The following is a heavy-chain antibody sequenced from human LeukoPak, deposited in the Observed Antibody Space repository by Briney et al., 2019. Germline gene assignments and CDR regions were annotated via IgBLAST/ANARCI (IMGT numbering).Heavy chain of an antibody. CDR1: GYSFTSYW. J-gene: IGHJ4*02. V-gene: IGHV5-51*01. D-gene: IGHD5-24*01. Sequence: GESPKISCKGSGYSFTSYWIGWVRQMPGKGLEWMGIIYPGDSDTRYSPSFQGQVTISADKSISTAYLQWSSLKASDTAMYYCARQVMATPNARSFDYWGQGTLVTVSS. CDR3: ARQVMATPNARSFDY. CDR2: IYPGDSDT.